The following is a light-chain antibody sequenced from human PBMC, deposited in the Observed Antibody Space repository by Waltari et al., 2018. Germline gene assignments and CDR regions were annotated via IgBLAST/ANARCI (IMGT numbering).Light chain of an antibody. CDR1: YSDIGNYNY. V-gene: IGLV2-14*01. CDR2: EVT. CDR3: SSYAGNDLVI. Sequence: QSALTQPASVSGSPGQSITISCTGTYSDIGNYNYVPWYPQHPGKAPKLMIYEVTNRPSGLSNRFSGSKSGNTASLTITELQAEDEADYYCSSYAGNDLVIFGGGTKLTVL. J-gene: IGLJ2*01.